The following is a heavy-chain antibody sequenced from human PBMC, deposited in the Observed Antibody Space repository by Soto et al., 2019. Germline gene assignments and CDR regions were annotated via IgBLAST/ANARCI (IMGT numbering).Heavy chain of an antibody. CDR1: GFSLSTSGEG. CDR3: AHSPSRYYYDTSGYPYDTFDI. Sequence: SGPTLVNPTQTLTLTCTFSGFSLSTSGEGVGWIRQPPGKALEWLALIYWDDDKRYSPSLKSRLTITKDTSKNQVVLTMTNMGPVDTGTYYCAHSPSRYYYDTSGYPYDTFDIWGQGTMVTVSS. D-gene: IGHD3-22*01. V-gene: IGHV2-5*02. J-gene: IGHJ3*02. CDR2: IYWDDDK.